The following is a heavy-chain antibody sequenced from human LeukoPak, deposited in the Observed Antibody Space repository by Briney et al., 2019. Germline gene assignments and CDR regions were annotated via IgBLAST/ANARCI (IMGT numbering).Heavy chain of an antibody. CDR3: AKEGVGYYYDGSGYYSHGWFDP. J-gene: IGHJ5*02. D-gene: IGHD3-22*01. CDR1: GFTFSSYG. CDR2: ASAGGST. V-gene: IGHV3-23*01. Sequence: GGSLRLSCAASGFTFSSYGMSWVRQAPGMGLEWVSGASAGGSTYYTGSVKGRFTISRDNSKSTLYLQMNSLRAEDTALYYCAKEGVGYYYDGSGYYSHGWFDPWGQGTLVTVSS.